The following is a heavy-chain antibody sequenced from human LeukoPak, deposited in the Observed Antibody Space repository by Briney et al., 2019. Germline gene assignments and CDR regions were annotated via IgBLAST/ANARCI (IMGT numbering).Heavy chain of an antibody. V-gene: IGHV4-61*02. Sequence: PSQTLSLTCTVSGGSISSGSYYWSWIRQPAGKGLEWIGRIYTSGSTNYNPSLKSRVTISVDTSKNQFSLKLSSVTAADTAVYYCASSQYYYDSSGYYAFFDYWGQGTLVTVSS. CDR1: GGSISSGSYY. D-gene: IGHD3-22*01. J-gene: IGHJ4*02. CDR2: IYTSGST. CDR3: ASSQYYYDSSGYYAFFDY.